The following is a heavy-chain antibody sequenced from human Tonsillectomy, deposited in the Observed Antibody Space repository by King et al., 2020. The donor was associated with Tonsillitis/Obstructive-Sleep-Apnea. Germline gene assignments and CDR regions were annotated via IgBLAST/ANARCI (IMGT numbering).Heavy chain of an antibody. D-gene: IGHD2-2*01. CDR1: GGSISSYY. CDR3: ASEYCSNNSCHFDY. V-gene: IGHV4-59*01. J-gene: IGHJ4*02. CDR2: IYYSGST. Sequence: VQLQESGPGLVKPSETLSLTCTVSGGSISSYYWSWIRPPPGKGLEWIGYIYYSGSTNYNPSLKSRVTISVDTSKNQFSLKLSSVTAADTAVYYCASEYCSNNSCHFDYWGQGTLVTVSS.